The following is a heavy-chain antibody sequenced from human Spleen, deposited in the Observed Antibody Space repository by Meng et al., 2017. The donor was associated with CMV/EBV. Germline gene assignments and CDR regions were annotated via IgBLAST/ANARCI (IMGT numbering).Heavy chain of an antibody. D-gene: IGHD1-7*01. Sequence: ASVKVSCKASGYTFTDYYIHWVRQAPGQGLEWMGWVSPDSGGTNYAQKFQGRVTMTRDTSIRTVYMELTRLSSDDTALYFCTRGCNWNYLRFFDYWGQGTLVTVSS. J-gene: IGHJ4*02. CDR3: TRGCNWNYLRFFDY. V-gene: IGHV1-2*02. CDR1: GYTFTDYY. CDR2: VSPDSGGT.